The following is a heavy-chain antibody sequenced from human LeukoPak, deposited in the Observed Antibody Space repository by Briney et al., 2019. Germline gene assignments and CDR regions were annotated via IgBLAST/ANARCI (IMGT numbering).Heavy chain of an antibody. CDR2: ISAYNGNT. V-gene: IGHV1-18*01. J-gene: IGHJ3*02. CDR1: GYTFTSYG. Sequence: ASVKVSCKASGYTFTSYGISWVRQAPGQGLEWMGWISAYNGNTNYAQKFQGRVTITADESTSTAYMELSSLRSEDTAVYYCARAYDYVWGSYREWYAFDIWGQGTMVTVSS. D-gene: IGHD3-16*02. CDR3: ARAYDYVWGSYREWYAFDI.